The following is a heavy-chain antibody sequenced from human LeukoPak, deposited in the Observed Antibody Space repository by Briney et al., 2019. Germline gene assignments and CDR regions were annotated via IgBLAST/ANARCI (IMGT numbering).Heavy chain of an antibody. Sequence: PSETLSLTCAVYGGSFSGYYWSWIRQPPGKGLEWIGEINHSGSTNYNPSLKSRVTISVDTSKNQFSLKLSSVTAADTAVYYCARVVSGSWYDSIDYWGQGTLVTVSS. CDR1: GGSFSGYY. D-gene: IGHD6-13*01. V-gene: IGHV4-34*01. CDR3: ARVVSGSWYDSIDY. J-gene: IGHJ4*02. CDR2: INHSGST.